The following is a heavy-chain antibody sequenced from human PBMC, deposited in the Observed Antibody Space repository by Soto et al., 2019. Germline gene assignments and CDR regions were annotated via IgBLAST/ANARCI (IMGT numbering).Heavy chain of an antibody. CDR1: GFTFSSYS. D-gene: IGHD1-26*01. V-gene: IGHV3-48*02. CDR3: ARDQMGATTGLFDY. Sequence: GGSLRLSCAASGFTFSSYSMNWVRQAPGKGLEWVSYISSSSSTIYYADSVKGRFTISRDNAKNSLYLQMNSLRDEDTAVDYCARDQMGATTGLFDYWGQGTLVTVSS. CDR2: ISSSSSTI. J-gene: IGHJ4*02.